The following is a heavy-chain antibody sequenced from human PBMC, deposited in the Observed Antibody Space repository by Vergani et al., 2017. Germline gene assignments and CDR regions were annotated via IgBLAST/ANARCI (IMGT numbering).Heavy chain of an antibody. V-gene: IGHV1-69*01. J-gene: IGHJ6*03. D-gene: IGHD4-23*01. CDR3: ARGSYGVNYYYYYYMDV. CDR1: GGTFSSYA. CDR2: IIPIFGTA. Sequence: QVQLVQSGAEVKKPGSSVKVSCKASGGTFSSYAISWVRQAPGQGLEWMGGIIPIFGTANYAQKFKGRVTITADESTSTAYMELSSLRSEDTAVYYCARGSYGVNYYYYYYMDVWGKGTTVTVSS.